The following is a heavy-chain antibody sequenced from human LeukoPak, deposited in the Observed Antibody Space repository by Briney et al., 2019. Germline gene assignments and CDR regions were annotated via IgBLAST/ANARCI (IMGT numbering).Heavy chain of an antibody. Sequence: GGSLRLSCAASGFTFSSYEMNWVRQAPGKGLEWVSYISSSGSTIYYADSVKGRFTISRDNAKNSLYLQMNSLRAEDTAVYYCARGRRIVGPRGGFDYWGQGTLVTVSS. D-gene: IGHD1-26*01. J-gene: IGHJ4*02. CDR1: GFTFSSYE. CDR3: ARGRRIVGPRGGFDY. V-gene: IGHV3-48*03. CDR2: ISSSGSTI.